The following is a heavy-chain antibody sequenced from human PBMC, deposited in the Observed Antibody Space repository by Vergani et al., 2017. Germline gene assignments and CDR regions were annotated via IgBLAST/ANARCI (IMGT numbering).Heavy chain of an antibody. J-gene: IGHJ4*02. CDR2: ISDNGGTT. V-gene: IGHV3-23*04. CDR1: GFTFSSYG. D-gene: IGHD6-19*01. CDR3: AKDLDRDSSGRFDF. Sequence: VQLVESGGGVVQPGGSLRLSCAASGFTFSSYGMHWVRQAPGKGLEWVSIISDNGGTTYYADSVKGRFTISRDNSKNTLYLHMTFLRAEDTAIYYCAKDLDRDSSGRFDFWGRGTLVTVSS.